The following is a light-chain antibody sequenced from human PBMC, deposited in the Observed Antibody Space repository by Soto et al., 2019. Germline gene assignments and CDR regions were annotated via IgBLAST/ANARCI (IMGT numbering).Light chain of an antibody. V-gene: IGKV3-20*01. CDR1: QSVSSSY. CDR3: QQYGSSPGT. J-gene: IGKJ1*01. Sequence: IVLTQCPGTLSLSPGERATLSCRASQSVSSSYLAWYQQKPGQAPRLLIYGASSRATGIPDRFSGSGSGTDFTLTISRLEPEDFAVYYCQQYGSSPGTFGQGTKVDSK. CDR2: GAS.